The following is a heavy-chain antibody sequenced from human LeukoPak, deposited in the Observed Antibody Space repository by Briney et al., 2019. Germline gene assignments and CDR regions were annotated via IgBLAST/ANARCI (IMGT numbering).Heavy chain of an antibody. V-gene: IGHV3-23*01. CDR2: ISGSGGST. D-gene: IGHD3-22*01. Sequence: QPGGSLRLSCAAAGFTFSSYAMSWVRQAPGKGLEWASAISGSGGSTYYADSVKGRFTISRDNSKNTLYLQMNSLRAEDTAVYYCAKDLDSSGYYFDYWGQGTLVTVSS. CDR3: AKDLDSSGYYFDY. J-gene: IGHJ4*02. CDR1: GFTFSSYA.